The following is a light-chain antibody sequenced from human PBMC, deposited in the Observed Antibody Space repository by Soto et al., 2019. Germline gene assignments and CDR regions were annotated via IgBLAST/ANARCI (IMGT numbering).Light chain of an antibody. J-gene: IGLJ1*01. CDR1: SSDVGGYDY. CDR3: SSYASSNTLV. V-gene: IGLV2-14*01. CDR2: YVS. Sequence: QSVLTQPASVSGSPGQSITISCTGTSSDVGGYDYVSWYQQYPGKAPKLMIYYVSDRPSGVSDRFSGSKSGNTASLTISGLQAEDEADYYCSSYASSNTLVFGNGTKVTVL.